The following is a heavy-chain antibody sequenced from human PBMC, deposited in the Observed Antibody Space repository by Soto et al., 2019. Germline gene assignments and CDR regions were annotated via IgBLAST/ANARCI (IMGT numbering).Heavy chain of an antibody. CDR2: ISGSGGST. CDR1: GFTFSSYA. V-gene: IGHV3-23*01. J-gene: IGHJ4*02. CDR3: AKDLLRIVVVPAALNPSDY. Sequence: VQLLESGGGLVQPGGSLRLSCAASGFTFSSYAMSWVRQAPGKGLEWVSAISGSGGSTYYADSVKGRFTISRDNSKNTLYLQMNSLRAEDTAVYYCAKDLLRIVVVPAALNPSDYWGQGTLVTVSS. D-gene: IGHD2-2*01.